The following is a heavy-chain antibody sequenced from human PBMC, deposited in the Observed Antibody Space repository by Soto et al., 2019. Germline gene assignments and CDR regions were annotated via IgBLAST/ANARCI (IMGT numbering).Heavy chain of an antibody. D-gene: IGHD4-17*01. CDR1: GYTFTRYG. CDR2: INGYNGNT. V-gene: IGHV1-18*01. J-gene: IGHJ6*02. Sequence: QVQLVQSGAEVKKPGASVKVSCKASGYTFTRYGITWVRQARGQGLEWMGWINGYNGNTKYAQKLQGSVTMHTDTSTSTAYMELRSLTSDDTAVYYCAREGDYPYYYYGMDVWGQGTTVTVSS. CDR3: AREGDYPYYYYGMDV.